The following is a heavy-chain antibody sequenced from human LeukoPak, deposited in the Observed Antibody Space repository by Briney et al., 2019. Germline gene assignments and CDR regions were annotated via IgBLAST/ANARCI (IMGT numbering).Heavy chain of an antibody. V-gene: IGHV4-34*01. CDR2: INHSGST. J-gene: IGHJ4*02. CDR3: ARGLAI. Sequence: SETLSLTCTVSGGSISSYYWSWIRQPPGKGLEWIGEINHSGSTNYNPSLKSRVTISVDTSKNRFSLRLNSVTAADTAIYYCARGLAIWGQGTLVTVSS. D-gene: IGHD2-21*01. CDR1: GGSISSYY.